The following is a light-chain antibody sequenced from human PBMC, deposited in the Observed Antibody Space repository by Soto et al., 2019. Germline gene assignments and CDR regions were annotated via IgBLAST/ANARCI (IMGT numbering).Light chain of an antibody. CDR2: AAS. V-gene: IGKV1-39*01. CDR3: QQYYSYPRT. CDR1: QSISSY. Sequence: DIQMTQSPSSLSASVGDRVTITCRASQSISSYLNWYQQKPGKAPKLLIYAASTLQSGVKSRFSGSGSGTDFTLTISCLQSEDLATYDCQQYYSYPRTVGQGNKGDIK. J-gene: IGKJ1*01.